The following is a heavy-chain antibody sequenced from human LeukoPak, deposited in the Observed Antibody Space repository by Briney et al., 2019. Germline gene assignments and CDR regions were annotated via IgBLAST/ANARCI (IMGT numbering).Heavy chain of an antibody. J-gene: IGHJ3*01. Sequence: SETLSLTCTVSGGSIRSYYWSWIRQPPGKGLEWIGYIYYSGSTNYNPSLKSRVTISIDTSKNQFSLKLNSVTAADTAVYYCASAIAIPAWAFDLWGQGTVVTVSS. CDR3: ASAIAIPAWAFDL. V-gene: IGHV4-59*01. D-gene: IGHD6-13*01. CDR2: IYYSGST. CDR1: GGSIRSYY.